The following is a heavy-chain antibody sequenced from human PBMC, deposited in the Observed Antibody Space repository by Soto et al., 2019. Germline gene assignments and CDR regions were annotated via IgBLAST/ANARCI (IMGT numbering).Heavy chain of an antibody. CDR1: GGSVSSSHYY. J-gene: IGHJ4*02. Sequence: QVQLQESGPGLVKPSETLSLTCTVSGGSVSSSHYYWNWIRQAPGKGLEWIGYLEYIGSSSYNPSLKSRVSMSLDTSKNQFYLNLSSVTALDTAVYYCARESGRAARWDYFDSWGQGTLVTVSS. CDR2: LEYIGSS. D-gene: IGHD3-3*01. V-gene: IGHV4-61*01. CDR3: ARESGRAARWDYFDS.